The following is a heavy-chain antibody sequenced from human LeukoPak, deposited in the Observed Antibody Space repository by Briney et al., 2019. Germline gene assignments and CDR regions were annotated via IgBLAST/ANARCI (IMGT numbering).Heavy chain of an antibody. J-gene: IGHJ6*03. Sequence: SETLSLTCAVYGESFSGYYWNWIRQPPGKGLEWIGEINHSGSTNYNPSLKSRVTISVDTSKNQFSLKLSSVTAADTAVYYSRGTFRIAAAGTMSGHYYYMDVWGKGTTVTVSS. CDR1: GESFSGYY. D-gene: IGHD6-13*01. V-gene: IGHV4-34*01. CDR3: RGTFRIAAAGTMSGHYYYMDV. CDR2: INHSGST.